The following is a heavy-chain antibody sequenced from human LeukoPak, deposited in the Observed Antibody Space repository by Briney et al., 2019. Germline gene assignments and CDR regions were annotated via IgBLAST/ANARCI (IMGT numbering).Heavy chain of an antibody. CDR2: IYPGDSDT. J-gene: IGHJ3*02. CDR1: GYSFTSYW. Sequence: GESLKISCKGSGYSFTSYWIGWVRQMPGKGLEWMGIIYPGDSDTRYSPSFQGQVTISADKSISTAYLQWSSLKASDTAMYYCARKSLYGYGEVGAFDIWGQGTMVTVSS. V-gene: IGHV5-51*01. D-gene: IGHD5-18*01. CDR3: ARKSLYGYGEVGAFDI.